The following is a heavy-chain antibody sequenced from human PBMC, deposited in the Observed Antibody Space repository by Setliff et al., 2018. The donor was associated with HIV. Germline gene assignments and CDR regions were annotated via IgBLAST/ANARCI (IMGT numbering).Heavy chain of an antibody. CDR3: TRGMRPMVKRVPFDY. Sequence: PGGSLRLSCAASTFSVSEYAMSWVRQAPGKGLEWVSAVSNTGRRTFYADSVKGRFTISKDNFENVVYLQMNSLKSADAAVYYCTRGMRPMVKRVPFDYWGQGTLVTVSS. CDR2: VSNTGRRT. V-gene: IGHV3-23*05. J-gene: IGHJ4*02. CDR1: TFSVSEYA. D-gene: IGHD2-15*01.